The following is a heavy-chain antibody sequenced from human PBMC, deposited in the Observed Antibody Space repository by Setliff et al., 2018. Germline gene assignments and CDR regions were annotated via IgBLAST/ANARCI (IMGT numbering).Heavy chain of an antibody. V-gene: IGHV1-46*01. CDR2: INPSSGRT. CDR1: GYTFTSYY. CDR3: ARDVFPYHYEGAFDI. J-gene: IGHJ3*02. Sequence: ASVKVSCKASGYTFTSYYMHWVRQAPGLGLEWMGTINPSSGRTSYAQKFQGRVTMTRDTSTSTVYMDMSSLRSEDTAVYYCARDVFPYHYEGAFDIWGQGTMVTISS. D-gene: IGHD3-22*01.